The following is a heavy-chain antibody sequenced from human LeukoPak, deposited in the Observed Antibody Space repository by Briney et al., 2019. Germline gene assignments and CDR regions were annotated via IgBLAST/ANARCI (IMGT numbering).Heavy chain of an antibody. CDR1: GFTFXXXX. J-gene: IGHJ5*02. V-gene: IGHV3-30-3*01. D-gene: IGHD1-26*01. CDR3: AVGAPNWFDP. CDR2: ISYDGSNK. Sequence: ASGFTFXXXXXXWXXXAPGXXXEWVAVISYDGSNKYYADSVKGRFTISRDNSKNTLYLQMNSLRAEDTAVYYCAVGAPNWFDPWGQGTLVTASS.